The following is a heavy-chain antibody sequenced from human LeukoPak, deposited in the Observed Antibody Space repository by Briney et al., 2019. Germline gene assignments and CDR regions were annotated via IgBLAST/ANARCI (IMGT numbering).Heavy chain of an antibody. V-gene: IGHV4-38-2*01. CDR2: IYHSGST. Sequence: SETLSLTCAVSGYSISSGYYWGWIRQPPGKGLEWIGSIYHSGSTYYNPSLKGRVTISVDTSKNQFSLKLSSVTAADTAVYYCARTKFGGDDAFDIWGQGTMVTVSS. J-gene: IGHJ3*02. D-gene: IGHD3-10*01. CDR3: ARTKFGGDDAFDI. CDR1: GYSISSGYY.